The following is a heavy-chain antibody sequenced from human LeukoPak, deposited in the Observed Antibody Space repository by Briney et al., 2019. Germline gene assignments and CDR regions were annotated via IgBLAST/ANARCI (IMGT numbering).Heavy chain of an antibody. J-gene: IGHJ4*02. CDR1: GYTVTGYY. CDR2: INPNSGGT. D-gene: IGHD6-13*01. V-gene: IGHV1-2*02. CDR3: ATSRAAGIAAASH. Sequence: ASVKVSCKASGYTVTGYYMHWVRQAPGQGLEWMGWINPNSGGTNYAQKFQGRVTMTRDTSISTAYMELSRLRSDDTAVYYCATSRAAGIAAASHWGQGTLVTVSS.